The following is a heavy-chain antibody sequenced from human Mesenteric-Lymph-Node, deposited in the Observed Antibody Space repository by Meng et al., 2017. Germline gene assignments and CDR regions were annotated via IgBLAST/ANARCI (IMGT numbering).Heavy chain of an antibody. J-gene: IGHJ4*02. CDR3: ARGPYSGSYSHLNY. Sequence: QVQLVQSGAEVQKPESPVKAPCKASGGTFGNDALTWVRQAPGQGLEWLGGIIPIFGMANSADKFQGRLTLTADDSTSTAYMELSSLRSEDTAVYYCARGPYSGSYSHLNYWGQGTLVTVSS. V-gene: IGHV1-69*01. D-gene: IGHD1-26*01. CDR1: GGTFGNDA. CDR2: IIPIFGMA.